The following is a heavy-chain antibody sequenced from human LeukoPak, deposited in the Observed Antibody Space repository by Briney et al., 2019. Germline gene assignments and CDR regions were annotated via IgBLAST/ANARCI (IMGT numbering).Heavy chain of an antibody. D-gene: IGHD3-16*02. J-gene: IGHJ4*02. V-gene: IGHV3-23*01. Sequence: GGSLRLSCAASGFTFNSYGMSWVRQAPGKGLEWVSAISGSGGSTYYADSVKGRFTISRDNSKNTLYLQMNSLRAEDTAVYYCAKGPGELSPNYFDNWGQGTLVTVSS. CDR2: ISGSGGST. CDR1: GFTFNSYG. CDR3: AKGPGELSPNYFDN.